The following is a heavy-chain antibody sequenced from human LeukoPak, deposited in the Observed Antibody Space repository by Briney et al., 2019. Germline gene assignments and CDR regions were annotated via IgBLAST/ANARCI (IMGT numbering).Heavy chain of an antibody. D-gene: IGHD5-18*01. J-gene: IGHJ4*02. V-gene: IGHV3-23*01. CDR2: ISDSGGST. CDR3: ARHDSFIPY. Sequence: GGSLRLSCAASGFTFSSYDMSWVRQAPGKGLEWVSGISDSGGSTYYTDSVKGRFTISRDNSKNTVYLQMNNLRAEDTAVYFCARHDSFIPYWGQGSLVTVSS. CDR1: GFTFSSYD.